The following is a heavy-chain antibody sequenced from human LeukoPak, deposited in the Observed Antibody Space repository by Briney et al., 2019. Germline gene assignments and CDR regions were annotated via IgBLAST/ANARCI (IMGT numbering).Heavy chain of an antibody. CDR2: ISSSGSTI. CDR3: ARDPSGDYFDY. Sequence: PGGSLRLSCAASGFTFSTYEMNWVRQAPGKGREWVSYISSSGSTIYYADSVKGRFTISRDNAKNSLYLQMNSLRAEDTAVYYCARDPSGDYFDYWGQGTLVTVSS. CDR1: GFTFSTYE. D-gene: IGHD4-17*01. J-gene: IGHJ4*02. V-gene: IGHV3-48*03.